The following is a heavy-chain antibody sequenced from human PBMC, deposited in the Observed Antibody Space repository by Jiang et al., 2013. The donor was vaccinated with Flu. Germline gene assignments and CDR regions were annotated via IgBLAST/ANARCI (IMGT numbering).Heavy chain of an antibody. CDR3: ARLNLHGMDV. D-gene: IGHD1-14*01. J-gene: IGHJ6*02. CDR1: GGSFSGYY. CDR2: INHSGSN. V-gene: IGHV4-34*01. Sequence: LLKPSETLPLTCAVYGGSFSGYYWSWIRQPPGKGLEWIGEINHSGSNNYNPSLKSRVTISVDTSKNQFSLNLSSVTAADTAVYYCARLNLHGMDVWGQGTTVTVSS.